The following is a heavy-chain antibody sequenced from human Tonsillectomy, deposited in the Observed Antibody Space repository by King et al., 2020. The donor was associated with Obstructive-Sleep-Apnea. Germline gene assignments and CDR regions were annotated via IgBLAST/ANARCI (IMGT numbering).Heavy chain of an antibody. CDR2: ISDIGDTT. J-gene: IGHJ5*02. CDR3: AKYGGLYNYVNSPHTKELDL. V-gene: IGHV3-23*04. CDR1: GFTFSNYA. D-gene: IGHD3-10*02. Sequence: VQLVESGGGLVLPGGSLRLSCAASGFTFSNYAMSWVRQAPGMGLEWVSGISDIGDTTYYTDSVKGRFTISRDNSKNMLYLHMNSLRTEDTAVHYCAKYGGLYNYVNSPHTKELDLWGQGTLVTVSS.